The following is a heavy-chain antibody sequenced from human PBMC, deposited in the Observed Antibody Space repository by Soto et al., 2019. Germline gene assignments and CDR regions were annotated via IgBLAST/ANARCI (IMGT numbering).Heavy chain of an antibody. Sequence: GGSLRLSCAASGFTFSSYGMHWVRQAPGKGLEWVAVIWYDGSNKYYADSVKGRFTISRDNSKNTLYLQMNSLRAEDTAVYYCARVFWGIAAAGVDYWGQGTLVTVSS. CDR2: IWYDGSNK. CDR1: GFTFSSYG. J-gene: IGHJ4*02. D-gene: IGHD6-13*01. CDR3: ARVFWGIAAAGVDY. V-gene: IGHV3-33*01.